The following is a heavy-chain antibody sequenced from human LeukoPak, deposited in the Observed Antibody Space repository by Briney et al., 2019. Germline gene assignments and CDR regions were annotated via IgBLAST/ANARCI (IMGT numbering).Heavy chain of an antibody. CDR3: ARFDDSSGYYYEAGVAAFDI. CDR1: GGSISSGGYY. CDR2: IYHSGST. D-gene: IGHD3-22*01. J-gene: IGHJ3*02. Sequence: SETLSLTCTVSGGSISSGGYYWSWIRQPPGKGLEWIGYIYHSGSTYYNPSLKSRVTISVDTSKNQFSLKLSSVTAADTAVYYCARFDDSSGYYYEAGVAAFDIWGQGTMVTVSS. V-gene: IGHV4-30-2*01.